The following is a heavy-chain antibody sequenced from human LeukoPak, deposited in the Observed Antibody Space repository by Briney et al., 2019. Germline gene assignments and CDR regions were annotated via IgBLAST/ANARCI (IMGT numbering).Heavy chain of an antibody. CDR2: IDGSGSTM. Sequence: GGSLRRSCAASGFTFSDKYMTWIRQAPGKGLEWLAHIDGSGSTMYYANSVKGRFTISRDNRKKSLSLQLNSQRAGDTAIYYCAGLFPTVTPWFDPWGQGTLVTVSS. CDR1: GFTFSDKY. V-gene: IGHV3-11*01. D-gene: IGHD4-17*01. J-gene: IGHJ5*02. CDR3: AGLFPTVTPWFDP.